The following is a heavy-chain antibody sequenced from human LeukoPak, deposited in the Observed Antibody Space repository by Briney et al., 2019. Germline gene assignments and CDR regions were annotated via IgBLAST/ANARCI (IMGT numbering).Heavy chain of an antibody. Sequence: AGGSLRLSCAVSGFTFSDYYMSWIRQPPGKGLEWVSHSNRSGNTIYYADSVKGRFIISRDNAKNSLYLQMISLRAEDTAIYCCARSNTSGWYFDYWGQGALVTVSS. CDR2: SNRSGNTI. CDR3: ARSNTSGWYFDY. J-gene: IGHJ4*02. V-gene: IGHV3-11*04. CDR1: GFTFSDYY. D-gene: IGHD6-19*01.